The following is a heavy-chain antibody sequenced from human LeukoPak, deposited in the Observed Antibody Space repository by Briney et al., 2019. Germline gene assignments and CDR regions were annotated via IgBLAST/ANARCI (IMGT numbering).Heavy chain of an antibody. Sequence: SVKVSCKASGGTFSSYAISWVRQAPGQGLEWMGGIIPIFGTASYAQKFQGRVTITADESTSTAYMELSSLRSEDTAVYYCAREGPSYYYDSSGYYRWFDPWGQGTLVTVSS. J-gene: IGHJ5*02. V-gene: IGHV1-69*13. CDR1: GGTFSSYA. CDR3: AREGPSYYYDSSGYYRWFDP. CDR2: IIPIFGTA. D-gene: IGHD3-22*01.